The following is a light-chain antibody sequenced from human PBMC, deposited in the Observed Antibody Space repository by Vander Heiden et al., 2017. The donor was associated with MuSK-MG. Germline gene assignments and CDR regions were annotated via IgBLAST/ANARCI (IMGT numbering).Light chain of an antibody. CDR1: QVINNW. CDR3: QQNNSFSD. CDR2: AAS. V-gene: IGKV1D-12*01. J-gene: IGKJ5*01. Sequence: DIQMTQSPSSVSASVGDRVTISCRASQVINNWLAWYQQKPGTAPKLLIYAASTLQSGVPSRFSGSGSGTDFTLTISTRQPEDFANYYWQQNNSFSDFGQGTRLEIK.